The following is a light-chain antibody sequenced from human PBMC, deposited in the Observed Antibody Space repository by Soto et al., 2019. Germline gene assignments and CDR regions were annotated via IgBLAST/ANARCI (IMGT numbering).Light chain of an antibody. CDR3: QQSYSTPLT. CDR1: QSISSY. J-gene: IGKJ4*01. V-gene: IGKV1-39*01. CDR2: AAS. Sequence: DIQMPQSPSSLSASVGDRVTITCRASQSISSYLNWYQQKPGKAPKLLIYAASSLQSGVPSRFSGSGSGTDFTLTISTLQPEDFAIYYCQQSYSTPLTFGGGTKVEIK.